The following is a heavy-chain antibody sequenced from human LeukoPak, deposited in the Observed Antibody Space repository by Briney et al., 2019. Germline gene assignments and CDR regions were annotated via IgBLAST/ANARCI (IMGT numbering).Heavy chain of an antibody. CDR1: GFTFSSYA. J-gene: IGHJ4*02. V-gene: IGHV3-30*04. CDR2: ISYDGSNK. Sequence: GGSLRLSCAASGFTFSSYAMHWVRQAPGKGLEWVAVISYDGSNKYYADSVKGRFTISRDNSKNSLYLQMNSLRAEDTAVYYCARAAQQLDVAGTYYFDYWGQGTLVSVSS. D-gene: IGHD6-13*01. CDR3: ARAAQQLDVAGTYYFDY.